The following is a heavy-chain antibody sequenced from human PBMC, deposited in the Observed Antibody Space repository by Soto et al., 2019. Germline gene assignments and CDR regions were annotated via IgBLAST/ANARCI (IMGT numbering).Heavy chain of an antibody. D-gene: IGHD3-3*01. V-gene: IGHV3-33*01. CDR1: GFTFSSYG. CDR3: ARDEGDDFWSGYLIYYYYYGMDV. J-gene: IGHJ6*01. Sequence: QVQLVESGGGVVQPGRSLRLSCAASGFTFSSYGMHWVRQAPGKGLEWVAVIWYAGSNKYYADSVKGRFTISRDNSKNTLYLQMNSLRAEDTAVYYCARDEGDDFWSGYLIYYYYYGMDVWGQGTTVTVSS. CDR2: IWYAGSNK.